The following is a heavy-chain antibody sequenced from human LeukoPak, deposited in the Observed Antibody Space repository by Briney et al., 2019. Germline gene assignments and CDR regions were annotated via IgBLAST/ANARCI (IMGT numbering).Heavy chain of an antibody. D-gene: IGHD4-17*01. CDR3: ARDHGPYGDYVYYGMDV. CDR1: GFTVSSNY. J-gene: IGHJ6*02. Sequence: GGSLRLSCAASGFTVSSNYMSWVRQAPGKGLEWVSVIYSGGSTYYADSVKGRFTISRDNSKNTLYLQMNSLRAEDTAVYYCARDHGPYGDYVYYGMDVWGQGTTVTVSS. V-gene: IGHV3-66*01. CDR2: IYSGGST.